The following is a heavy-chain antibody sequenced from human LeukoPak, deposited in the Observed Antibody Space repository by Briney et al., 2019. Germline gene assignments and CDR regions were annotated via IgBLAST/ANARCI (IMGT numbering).Heavy chain of an antibody. D-gene: IGHD3-22*01. CDR3: ARGPYYYDSSGYYPTYYFDY. CDR1: GGTFSSYA. J-gene: IGHJ4*02. CDR2: IIPIFSTA. Sequence: SVTVSCKASGGTFSSYAISWVRQAPGQGLEWMGGIIPIFSTANYAQKFQGRVTITADESTSTAYMELSSLRSEDTAVYYCARGPYYYDSSGYYPTYYFDYWGQGTLVTVSS. V-gene: IGHV1-69*13.